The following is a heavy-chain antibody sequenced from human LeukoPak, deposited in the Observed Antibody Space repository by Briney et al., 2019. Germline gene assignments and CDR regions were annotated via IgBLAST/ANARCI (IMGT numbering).Heavy chain of an antibody. D-gene: IGHD2-21*02. CDR1: GFTFSSYG. CDR3: AKDFYCGGDCYAIDY. Sequence: PGRSLRLSCAASGFTFSSYGMHWVRQAPGKGLEWVAVISYDGSNKYYADSVKGRFTISRDNSKNTLYLQMNSLRAGDTAVYFSAKDFYCGGDCYAIDYCGQGTLLTV. CDR2: ISYDGSNK. J-gene: IGHJ4*02. V-gene: IGHV3-30*18.